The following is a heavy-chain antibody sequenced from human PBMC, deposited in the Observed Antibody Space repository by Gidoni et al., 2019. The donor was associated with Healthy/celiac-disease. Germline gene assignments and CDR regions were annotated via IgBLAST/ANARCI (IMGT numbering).Heavy chain of an antibody. V-gene: IGHV4-39*01. CDR3: ARHLRLGPSHPLKRGIAAAGYFDY. Sequence: QLQLQESGPGLVKPSETLSLTCTVSGGSISSSSYYWGWIRQPPGKGLEWIGSIYYNGSTYDNPSLTRRVTISVDTSKNQFSLKLSSVTAADTAVYYCARHLRLGPSHPLKRGIAAAGYFDYWGQGTLVTVSS. CDR1: GGSISSSSYY. J-gene: IGHJ4*02. D-gene: IGHD6-13*01. CDR2: IYYNGST.